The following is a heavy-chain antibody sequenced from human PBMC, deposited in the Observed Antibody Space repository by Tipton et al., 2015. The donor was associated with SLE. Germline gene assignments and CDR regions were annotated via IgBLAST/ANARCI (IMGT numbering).Heavy chain of an antibody. D-gene: IGHD1-26*01. J-gene: IGHJ4*02. CDR2: IYYSGST. CDR1: GGSISSYY. Sequence: LRLSCTVSGGSISSYYWSWIRQPPGKGLEWIGYIYYSGSTNYNPSLKSRVTISVDTSKNQFSLKLSSVTAADTAVYYCARVPIGSLGPYYFDYWGQGTLVTVSS. V-gene: IGHV4-59*08. CDR3: ARVPIGSLGPYYFDY.